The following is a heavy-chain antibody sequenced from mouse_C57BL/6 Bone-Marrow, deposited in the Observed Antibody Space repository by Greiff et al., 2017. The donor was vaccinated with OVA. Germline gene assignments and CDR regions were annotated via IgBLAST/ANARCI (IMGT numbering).Heavy chain of an antibody. J-gene: IGHJ2*01. Sequence: EVNVVESGGGLVQPGGSLKLSCAASGFTFSDYYMYWVRQTPEKRLEWVAYISNGGGSTYYPDTVKGRFTISRDNAKNTLYLQMSRLKSEDTAMYYCARHPGLGYFDYWGQGTTLTVSA. CDR3: ARHPGLGYFDY. CDR2: ISNGGGST. CDR1: GFTFSDYY. D-gene: IGHD4-1*01. V-gene: IGHV5-12*01.